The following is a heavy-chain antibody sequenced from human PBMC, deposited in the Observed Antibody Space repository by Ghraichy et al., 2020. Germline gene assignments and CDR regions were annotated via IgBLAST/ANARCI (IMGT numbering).Heavy chain of an antibody. V-gene: IGHV4-59*01. Sequence: SETLSLTCTVSGGSISSYYWSWIRQPPGKGLEWIGYIYYSGSTNYNPSLKSRVTISVDTSKNQFSLKLSSVTAADTAVYYCARGHKARDFWSGYYHPYYFDYWGQGTLVTVSS. D-gene: IGHD3-3*01. CDR1: GGSISSYY. J-gene: IGHJ4*02. CDR3: ARGHKARDFWSGYYHPYYFDY. CDR2: IYYSGST.